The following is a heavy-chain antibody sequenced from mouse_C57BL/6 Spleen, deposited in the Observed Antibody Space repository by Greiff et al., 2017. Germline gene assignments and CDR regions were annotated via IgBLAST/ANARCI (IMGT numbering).Heavy chain of an antibody. CDR1: GYTFTDYY. J-gene: IGHJ3*01. CDR3: AREELRSSWFAY. D-gene: IGHD3-2*02. CDR2: IFPVSGST. Sequence: VQLQQSGPELVKPGASVKISCKASGYTFTDYYINWVKQRPGQGLEWIGWIFPVSGSTYYNQKFKGKATLTVDKSSSTAYMLLISLTSEASAVYFCAREELRSSWFAYWGQGTLVTVSA. V-gene: IGHV1-75*01.